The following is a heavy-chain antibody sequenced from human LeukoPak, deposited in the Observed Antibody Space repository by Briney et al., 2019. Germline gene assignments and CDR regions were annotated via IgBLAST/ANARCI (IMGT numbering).Heavy chain of an antibody. CDR1: GVSISSGDYY. D-gene: IGHD3-22*01. V-gene: IGHV4-30-4*01. CDR2: IYYSGST. J-gene: IGHJ5*02. CDR3: ARPCYYDSRIDP. Sequence: SETLSLTCTVSGVSISSGDYYWSWIRQPPGKGLEWIGYIYYSGSTYYNPSLKSRVTISVDTSKNQLSLKLSSVTAADTAVYYCARPCYYDSRIDPWGQGTLVTVSP.